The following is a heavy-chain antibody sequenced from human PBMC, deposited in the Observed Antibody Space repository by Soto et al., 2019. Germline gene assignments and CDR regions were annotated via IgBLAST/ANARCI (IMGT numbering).Heavy chain of an antibody. CDR2: ISDDGINT. V-gene: IGHV3-30-3*01. CDR1: GFTFNNYA. D-gene: IGHD3-16*01. Sequence: QVQLVESGGGVVQPGTSLRLSCAASGFTFNNYAMYWVRQAPGKGLEWMAVISDDGINTYYADSVKGRFTISRDNSKNTLYLQMNSLRPEDTAVYYCARGMITFGGYWGQGTLVTVSS. J-gene: IGHJ4*02. CDR3: ARGMITFGGY.